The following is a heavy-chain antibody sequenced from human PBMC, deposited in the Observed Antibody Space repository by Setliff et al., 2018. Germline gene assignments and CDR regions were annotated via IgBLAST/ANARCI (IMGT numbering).Heavy chain of an antibody. D-gene: IGHD3-3*01. CDR2: IYTSWNT. CDR3: ARMSGFQYMDV. J-gene: IGHJ6*03. CDR1: GDPMSSRRYY. V-gene: IGHV4-61*09. Sequence: SETLSLTCTVSGDPMSSRRYYWAWIRQPAGKGLEWIGQIYTSWNTNYNPSLKSRVTISLDTSTHQFSLSLSSVTAADTAVYYCARMSGFQYMDVWGKGTTVTVSS.